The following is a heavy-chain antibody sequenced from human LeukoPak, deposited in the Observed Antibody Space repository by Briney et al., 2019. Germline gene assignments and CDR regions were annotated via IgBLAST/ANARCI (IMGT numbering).Heavy chain of an antibody. CDR3: AREYYYGSSGYLGY. V-gene: IGHV3-11*01. CDR2: ISSSGSTI. CDR1: GFTFSDYY. D-gene: IGHD3-22*01. Sequence: KSGGSLRLSCAASGFTFSDYYMSWIRQAPGKGLEWVSYISSSGSTIYYADSVKGRFTISRDNAKNSLYLQVNSLRAEDTAVYYCAREYYYGSSGYLGYWGQGTLVTVSS. J-gene: IGHJ4*02.